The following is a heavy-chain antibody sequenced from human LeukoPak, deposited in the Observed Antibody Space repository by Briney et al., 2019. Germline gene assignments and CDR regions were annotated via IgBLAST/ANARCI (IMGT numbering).Heavy chain of an antibody. J-gene: IGHJ4*02. CDR2: ISGSGGST. D-gene: IGHD1-26*01. CDR1: GFTFNCA. V-gene: IGHV3-23*01. CDR3: AKGQSGTYPRVHFDY. Sequence: GGSLRLSCAASGFTFNCAMSWVRQAPGKGLEWVSSISGSGGSTYYAASVKGRFTISRDNSKNTLYLQMNSLRAEDTAVYYCAKGQSGTYPRVHFDYWGQGTLVTVSS.